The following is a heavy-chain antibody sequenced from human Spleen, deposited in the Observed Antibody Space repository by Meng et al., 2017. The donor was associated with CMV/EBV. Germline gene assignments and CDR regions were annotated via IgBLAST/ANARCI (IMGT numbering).Heavy chain of an antibody. CDR2: ISGSAGST. D-gene: IGHD3-3*01. V-gene: IGHV3-23*01. J-gene: IGHJ4*02. CDR1: GFTFTSSA. Sequence: GESLKISCAASGFTFTSSAMTWVRQAPGKGLEWVSAISGSAGSTYYADSVKGRFTISRDNSKNTLYLQMNSLRAEDTAVYYCASYDFWSGGPDYWGQGTLVTVSS. CDR3: ASYDFWSGGPDY.